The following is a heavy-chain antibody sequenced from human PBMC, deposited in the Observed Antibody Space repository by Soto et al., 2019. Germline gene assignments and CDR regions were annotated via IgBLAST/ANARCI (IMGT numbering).Heavy chain of an antibody. D-gene: IGHD6-13*01. CDR3: ARTAGGSVRGALDI. Sequence: EVQLVESGGGLIQPGGSLRLSCEVSGFSVSGNYMSWVRQAPGKGLDWVSVIYSGGSRYYADSVKGRFTISRDNSQNTLFLQMDSLMSEDTAMYYCARTAGGSVRGALDIWGQGTMVTVS. V-gene: IGHV3-66*03. CDR1: GFSVSGNY. J-gene: IGHJ3*02. CDR2: IYSGGSR.